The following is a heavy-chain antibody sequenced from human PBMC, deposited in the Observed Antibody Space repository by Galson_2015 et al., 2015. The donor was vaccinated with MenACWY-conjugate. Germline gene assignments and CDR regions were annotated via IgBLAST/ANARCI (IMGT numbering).Heavy chain of an antibody. D-gene: IGHD4-17*01. CDR3: ASSEYGDLHRGAFDL. CDR2: MFRDGMS. J-gene: IGHJ3*01. CDR1: GLSVSYNY. Sequence: SLRLSCAASGLSVSYNYMRWVRQAPGKGLKWVSSMFRDGMSYYADSVRGRVTISRDNFQNMLYLQLNSLRVEDTAVYFCASSEYGDLHRGAFDLWGRGTLVTVSS. V-gene: IGHV3-53*01.